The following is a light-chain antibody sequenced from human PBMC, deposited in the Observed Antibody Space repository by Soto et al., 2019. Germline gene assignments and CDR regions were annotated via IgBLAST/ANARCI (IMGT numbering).Light chain of an antibody. CDR1: QSVGTY. J-gene: IGKJ1*01. CDR3: QQYNDWPRT. Sequence: EIVMTQSPATLSVSPGERATLSCRASQSVGTYLAWYQQKPGQAPRLLIYGASTRAAGISPRFSGGGSGTEFPLTLSSLQSEDFAVYYCQQYNDWPRTFGQGTKVGIK. CDR2: GAS. V-gene: IGKV3-15*01.